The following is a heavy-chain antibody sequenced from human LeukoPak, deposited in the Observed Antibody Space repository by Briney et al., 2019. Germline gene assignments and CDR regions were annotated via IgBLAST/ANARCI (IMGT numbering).Heavy chain of an antibody. Sequence: SETLSLTCAVSGGSISSGGYSWSWIRQPAGKGLEWIGRIYTSGSTNYNPSLKSRVTMSVDTSKNQFSLKLSSVTAADTAVYYCARVWFGELFGAFDIWGQGTMVTVSS. CDR1: GGSISSGGYS. J-gene: IGHJ3*02. CDR2: IYTSGST. V-gene: IGHV4-61*02. D-gene: IGHD3-10*01. CDR3: ARVWFGELFGAFDI.